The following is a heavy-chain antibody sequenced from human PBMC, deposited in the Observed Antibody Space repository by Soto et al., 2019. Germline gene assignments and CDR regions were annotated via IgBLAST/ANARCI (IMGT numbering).Heavy chain of an antibody. V-gene: IGHV3-33*01. CDR3: ARDPGGSERPFDY. CDR2: IWYDGSNN. CDR1: GFTFSNYG. J-gene: IGHJ4*02. Sequence: GGSLRLSCAASGFTFSNYGMHWVRQAPGKGLEWVAVIWYDGSNNKYADSVKGRFTISRDNSKNTLFLQMNSLRAEDTAVYYCARDPGGSERPFDYWGQGTLVTVSS. D-gene: IGHD3-10*01.